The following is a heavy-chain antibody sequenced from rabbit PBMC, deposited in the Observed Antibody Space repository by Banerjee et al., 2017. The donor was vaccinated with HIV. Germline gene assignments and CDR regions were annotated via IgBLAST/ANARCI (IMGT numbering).Heavy chain of an antibody. D-gene: IGHD6-1*01. J-gene: IGHJ4*01. CDR2: INGVSSGST. V-gene: IGHV1S40*01. Sequence: QSLEESGGGLVKPEGSLTLTCKASGFDFSSSYYMCWVRQAPGKGLEWIGCINGVSSGSTYYASWAKGRFTISKTSSTTVTLQMTSLTAADTATYFCARDNYAGTGGYPYGDLWGPGTLVTVS. CDR3: ARDNYAGTGGYPYGDL. CDR1: GFDFSSSYY.